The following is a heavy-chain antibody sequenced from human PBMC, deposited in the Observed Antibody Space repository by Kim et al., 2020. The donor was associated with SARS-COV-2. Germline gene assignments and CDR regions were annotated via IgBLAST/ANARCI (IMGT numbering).Heavy chain of an antibody. CDR1: GFTFSSYS. J-gene: IGHJ6*02. CDR3: ATKPAAMIDYYYYGMDV. D-gene: IGHD2-2*01. CDR2: ISSSSSYI. V-gene: IGHV3-21*04. Sequence: GGSLRLSCAASGFTFSSYSMNWVRQAPGKGLEWVSSISSSSSYIYYADSVKGRFTISRDNAKNSLYLQMNSLRAEDTAVYYCATKPAAMIDYYYYGMDVWGQETTVTVSS.